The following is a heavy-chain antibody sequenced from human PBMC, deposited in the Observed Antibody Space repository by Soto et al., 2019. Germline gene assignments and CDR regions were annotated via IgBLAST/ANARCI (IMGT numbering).Heavy chain of an antibody. D-gene: IGHD6-19*01. Sequence: SSETLSLTCAVYGGSFSSYYWVWIRQPPGKGLEWIGSFYYSGSTYYNPSLKSRVTISVDTSENQFSLKLSSVTAADTAVYYCARQVVDGTVAGTGSFDYWGQGTLVTVSS. CDR1: GGSFSSYY. CDR3: ARQVVDGTVAGTGSFDY. J-gene: IGHJ4*02. CDR2: FYYSGST. V-gene: IGHV4-39*01.